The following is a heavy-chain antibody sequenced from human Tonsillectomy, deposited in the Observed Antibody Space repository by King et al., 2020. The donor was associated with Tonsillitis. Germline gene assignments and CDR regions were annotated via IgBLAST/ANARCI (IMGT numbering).Heavy chain of an antibody. J-gene: IGHJ4*02. CDR1: GGSISSGDYY. CDR3: ARESSDRYCSSTRCFHFDY. V-gene: IGHV4-30-4*01. CDR2: IYYSGST. D-gene: IGHD2-2*01. Sequence: QLQESGPGLVKPSQTLSLTCTVSGGSISSGDYYWSWIRQPPGKGLEWIGYIYYSGSTYYNPSLKIRVTISVDTSKNQFSLKLSSVTAADTAVYYCARESSDRYCSSTRCFHFDYWGQGTLVTVSS.